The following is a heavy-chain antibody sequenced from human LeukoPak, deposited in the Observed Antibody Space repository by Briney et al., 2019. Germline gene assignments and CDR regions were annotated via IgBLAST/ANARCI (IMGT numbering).Heavy chain of an antibody. Sequence: GESLKISCKGSGYSFTSYWIGCVRPMPGKGLECMGGIYLGDSDTRYRPSFQTQVTTSADKSISTASLQCSSLKASDTAMYYCARPPYCSGGTCYGLDYWGQGTLVTVSS. D-gene: IGHD2-15*01. V-gene: IGHV5-51*01. CDR1: GYSFTSYW. CDR3: ARPPYCSGGTCYGLDY. CDR2: IYLGDSDT. J-gene: IGHJ4*02.